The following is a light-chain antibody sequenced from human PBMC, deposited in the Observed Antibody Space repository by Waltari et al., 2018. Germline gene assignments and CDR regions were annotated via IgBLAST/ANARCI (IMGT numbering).Light chain of an antibody. Sequence: QSVLTQPPSVSAAPGQKVTISCSGSSSNIGNYFVSWYHQLPGATPKLLIDDDNKRPAGIPDRFSASKSGTSATLDITGLRIGDEAEYYCATWDNSLAAVVFGGGTKLTVL. CDR1: SSNIGNYF. CDR3: ATWDNSLAAVV. CDR2: DDN. V-gene: IGLV1-51*01. J-gene: IGLJ3*02.